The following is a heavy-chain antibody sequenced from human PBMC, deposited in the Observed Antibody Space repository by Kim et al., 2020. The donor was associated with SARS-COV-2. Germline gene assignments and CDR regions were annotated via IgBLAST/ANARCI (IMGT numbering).Heavy chain of an antibody. CDR3: ARHPLKNPVPLGYYYYYGMGV. V-gene: IGHV4-31*03. CDR1: GGSISSGGYY. CDR2: IYYSGST. Sequence: SETLSLTCTVSGGSISSGGYYWSWIRQHPGKGLEWIGYIYYSGSTYYNPSLKSRVTISVDTSKNQFSLKLSSVTAADTAVYYCARHPLKNPVPLGYYYYYGMGVWGQGTTVTVSS. J-gene: IGHJ6*02.